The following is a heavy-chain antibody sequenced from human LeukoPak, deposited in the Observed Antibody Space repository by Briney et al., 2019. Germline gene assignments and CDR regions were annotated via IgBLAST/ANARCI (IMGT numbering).Heavy chain of an antibody. Sequence: ASVKVSCKTSGYTFTNDYIHWVRQAPGQGLEWVGIINPGDGSTNYAQKFQGRVTMTRDTSTSTIFMELSSLRSEDTAVYYCTKVGQLVFYCWGQGTLVTVSS. CDR2: INPGDGST. J-gene: IGHJ4*02. CDR1: GYTFTNDY. CDR3: TKVGQLVFYC. V-gene: IGHV1-46*03. D-gene: IGHD6-6*01.